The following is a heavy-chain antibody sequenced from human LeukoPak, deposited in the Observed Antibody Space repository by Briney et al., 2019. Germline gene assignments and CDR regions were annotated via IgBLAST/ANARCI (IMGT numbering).Heavy chain of an antibody. Sequence: WGSLRLSCPASGFTFINYSMHWVRQAPGKGLEWVAVISYDGSNKYYADSVRGRFTISRDNSKNTLYLQMNSLRDADKDVYYCARGSQQMVDSTDYWGQGTLVTVSS. CDR1: GFTFINYS. V-gene: IGHV3-30*04. J-gene: IGHJ4*02. CDR2: ISYDGSNK. CDR3: ARGSQQMVDSTDY. D-gene: IGHD6-13*01.